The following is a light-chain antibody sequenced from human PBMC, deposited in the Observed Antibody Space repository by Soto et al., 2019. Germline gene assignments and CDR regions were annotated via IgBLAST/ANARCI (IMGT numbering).Light chain of an antibody. CDR1: SSDVGGYNY. CDR2: EVS. CDR3: SSYAGSNNFGVV. Sequence: QAALTQPPSASGSPGQSVTISCTGTSSDVGGYNYVSWYQQHPGKAPKLMIYEVSKRPSGVPDRFSGSKSGNTASLTVSGLQAEDGADYYCSSYAGSNNFGVVFGGGTKVTVL. V-gene: IGLV2-8*01. J-gene: IGLJ2*01.